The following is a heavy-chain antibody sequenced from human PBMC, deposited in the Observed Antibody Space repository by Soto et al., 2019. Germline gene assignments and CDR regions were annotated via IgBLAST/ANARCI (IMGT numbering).Heavy chain of an antibody. Sequence: PSETLSLTCAVSGGSIRSVAYYWSWLRQLPGKGLEWLGYISYRGSTYSTPSLKSRVSLSLDTDQDTFSLKLAYVSAADTAVYYCAWMEDQGNLHEYFEYWGQGILVPVSS. D-gene: IGHD2-2*03. J-gene: IGHJ4*02. CDR3: AWMEDQGNLHEYFEY. V-gene: IGHV4-31*11. CDR2: ISYRGST. CDR1: GGSIRSVAYY.